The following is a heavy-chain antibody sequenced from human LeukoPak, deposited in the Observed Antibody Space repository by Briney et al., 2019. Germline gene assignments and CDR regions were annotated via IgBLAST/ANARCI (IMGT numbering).Heavy chain of an antibody. CDR2: INPNSGGT. CDR1: GYTFTSYY. CDR3: AREGMVRGPLPDY. D-gene: IGHD3-10*01. Sequence: ASVKVSCKASGYTFTSYYMRWVRQAPGQGLEWMGWINPNSGGTNYAQKFQGRVTMTRDTSISTAYMELSRLRSDDTAVYYCAREGMVRGPLPDYWGQGTLVTVSS. V-gene: IGHV1-2*02. J-gene: IGHJ4*02.